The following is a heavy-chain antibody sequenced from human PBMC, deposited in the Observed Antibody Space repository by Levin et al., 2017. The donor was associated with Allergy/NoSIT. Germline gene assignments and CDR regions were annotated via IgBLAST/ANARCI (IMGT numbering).Heavy chain of an antibody. CDR3: AKSRGIRELWGNDAFDI. D-gene: IGHD1-26*01. J-gene: IGHJ3*02. V-gene: IGHV3-30*18. CDR2: ISYDGSNK. Sequence: GGSLRLSCAASGFTFSSYGMHWVRQAPGKGLEWVAVISYDGSNKYYADSVKGRFTISRDNSKNTLYLQMNSLRAEDTAVYYCAKSRGIRELWGNDAFDIWGQGTMVTVSS. CDR1: GFTFSSYG.